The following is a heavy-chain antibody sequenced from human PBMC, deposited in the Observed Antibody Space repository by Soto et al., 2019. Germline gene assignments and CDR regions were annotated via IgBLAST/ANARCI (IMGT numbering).Heavy chain of an antibody. Sequence: GGSLRLSCAASGFTFSSYWMSWVRQAPGKGLEWVANIKQDGSEKQYVDSVRGRFTISRDNAENSLYLQMNSLRVEDTALYYYARDPQPRNDYGGHDYWGQGTLVTVSS. CDR2: IKQDGSEK. V-gene: IGHV3-7*01. CDR1: GFTFSSYW. J-gene: IGHJ4*02. D-gene: IGHD4-17*01. CDR3: ARDPQPRNDYGGHDY.